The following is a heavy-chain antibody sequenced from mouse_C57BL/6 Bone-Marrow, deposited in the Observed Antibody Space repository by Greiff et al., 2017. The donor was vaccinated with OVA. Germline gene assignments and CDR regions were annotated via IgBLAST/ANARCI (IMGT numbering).Heavy chain of an antibody. CDR3: ARVFWDGAY. D-gene: IGHD4-1*01. CDR2: ISYDGSN. V-gene: IGHV3-6*01. Sequence: EVQLQQSGPGLVKPSQSLSLTRSVTGYSITSGYYWNWIRQFPGNKLEWMGYISYDGSNNYNPSLKNRISITRDTSKNQFFLKLNSVTTEDTATYYCARVFWDGAYWGQGTLVTVSA. J-gene: IGHJ3*01. CDR1: GYSITSGYY.